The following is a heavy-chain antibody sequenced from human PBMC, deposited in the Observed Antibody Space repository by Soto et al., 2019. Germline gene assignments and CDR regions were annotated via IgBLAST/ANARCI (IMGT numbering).Heavy chain of an antibody. Sequence: QITLKESGPTLVKPTQTLTLTCTFSGFSLSTSGVGVGWIRQPPGKALEWLALIYWDDDKRYSPSLKRRLIITKDTSKNQVVLTMTNMDPVGTATYYCAHSPPSWWFDPWGQGTLVTVSS. J-gene: IGHJ5*02. V-gene: IGHV2-5*02. CDR2: IYWDDDK. CDR3: AHSPPSWWFDP. CDR1: GFSLSTSGVG.